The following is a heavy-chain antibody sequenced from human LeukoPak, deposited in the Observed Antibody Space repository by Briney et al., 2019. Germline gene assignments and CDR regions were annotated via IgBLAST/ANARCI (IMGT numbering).Heavy chain of an antibody. CDR3: ARGPQWEPLYYFDY. CDR1: GGSFSGYY. J-gene: IGHJ4*02. CDR2: INHSGST. Sequence: SETLSLTCAVYGGSFSGYYWSWIRQPPGKGLEWIGEINHSGSTNYNPSLKSRVTISVDTSKNQSSLKLSSVTAADTAVYYCARGPQWEPLYYFDYWGQGTLVTVSS. D-gene: IGHD1-26*01. V-gene: IGHV4-34*01.